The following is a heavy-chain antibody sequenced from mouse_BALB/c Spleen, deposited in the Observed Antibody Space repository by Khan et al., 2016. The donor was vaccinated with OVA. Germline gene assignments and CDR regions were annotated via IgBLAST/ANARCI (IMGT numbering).Heavy chain of an antibody. V-gene: IGHV3-8*02. CDR2: MIYSGYT. CDR1: GDSINSGY. Sequence: EVKLEVSGPSLVKPSQTLSLTCSVTGDSINSGYWSWIRKFPGNKLEYMGYMIYSGYTYYNPSLKSRISITRPTSKNQYFLQLNSVTTEDTATYYCARSTYRYAFVYWGQGTLVTVSA. CDR3: ARSTYRYAFVY. J-gene: IGHJ3*01. D-gene: IGHD2-14*01.